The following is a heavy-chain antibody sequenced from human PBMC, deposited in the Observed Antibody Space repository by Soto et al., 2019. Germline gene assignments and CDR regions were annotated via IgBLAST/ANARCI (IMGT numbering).Heavy chain of an antibody. D-gene: IGHD2-21*02. CDR1: DGSISNYY. J-gene: IGHJ6*02. CDR2: MYNTGST. V-gene: IGHV4-59*01. Sequence: PSETLSLTCTVSDGSISNYYWSWIRQPPGKGLEWIGYMYNTGSTVYNPSFKSRVTISVDTSKNQFSLKLNSVTAADTAVYYCARDLWGYCGTDCYPLDVWGQGTTVTVSS. CDR3: ARDLWGYCGTDCYPLDV.